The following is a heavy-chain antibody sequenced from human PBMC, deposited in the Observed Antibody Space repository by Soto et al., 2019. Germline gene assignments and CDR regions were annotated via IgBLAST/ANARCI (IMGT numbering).Heavy chain of an antibody. J-gene: IGHJ4*02. CDR3: ASSFLSGPGTPAYFDY. Sequence: PGVSLRLSCAASGFTFSSYSMNWVRQAPGKGLEWVSSISSSSSYIYYADSVKGRFTISRDNAKNSLYLQMNSLRAEDTAVYYCASSFLSGPGTPAYFDYWGQGTLVNVSS. V-gene: IGHV3-21*01. CDR2: ISSSSSYI. D-gene: IGHD1-1*01. CDR1: GFTFSSYS.